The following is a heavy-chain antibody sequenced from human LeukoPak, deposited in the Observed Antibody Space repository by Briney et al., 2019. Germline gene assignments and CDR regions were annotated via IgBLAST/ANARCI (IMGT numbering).Heavy chain of an antibody. CDR1: GFTFSGSA. Sequence: PGGSLRLSCAASGFTFSGSAMHWVRQASGKGLEWVGRIRSKANSYATAYAASVKGRFTISRDDSKNTAYLQMNSLKTEDTAVYYCTSTSSGYPNTPNRWGQGILVTVSS. CDR2: IRSKANSYAT. D-gene: IGHD3-22*01. J-gene: IGHJ4*02. V-gene: IGHV3-73*01. CDR3: TSTSSGYPNTPNR.